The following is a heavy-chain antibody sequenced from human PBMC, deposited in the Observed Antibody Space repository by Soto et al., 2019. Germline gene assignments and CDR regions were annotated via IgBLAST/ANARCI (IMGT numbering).Heavy chain of an antibody. V-gene: IGHV3-15*01. CDR3: TTGIYYDNFTAYLNVAD. CDR1: GFNLSHPG. D-gene: IGHD3-9*01. J-gene: IGHJ4*02. Sequence: GGSLRLSCVASGFNLSHPGMNWVRQAAGTGLEWVGRIKSKTDGGTADYAAPVKGRATISRDDSKNTVYLQMNSLKTEDTAVYYCTTGIYYDNFTAYLNVADWGQGNLVTXS. CDR2: IKSKTDGGTA.